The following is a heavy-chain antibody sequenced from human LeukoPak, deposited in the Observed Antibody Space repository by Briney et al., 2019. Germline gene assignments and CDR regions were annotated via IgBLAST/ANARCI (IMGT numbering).Heavy chain of an antibody. CDR3: ARVCCAGAFDI. CDR2: IYYSGST. V-gene: IGHV4-59*11. CDR1: GGSISSHY. J-gene: IGHJ3*02. Sequence: SETLSLTCTVSGGSISSHYWSRIRQPPGKGLEWIGYIYYSGSTNYNPSLKSRVTISVDTSKNQFSLKLSSVTAADTAVYYCARVCCAGAFDIWGQGTMVTVSS.